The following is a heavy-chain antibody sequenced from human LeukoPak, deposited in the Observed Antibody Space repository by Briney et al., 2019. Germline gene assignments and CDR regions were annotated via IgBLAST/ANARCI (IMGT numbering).Heavy chain of an antibody. CDR3: ARERDYYDSSGYYVDAFDI. CDR1: GYTFTSYG. Sequence: ASVKVSCKASGYTFTSYGISWVRQAPGQGLEWMGWISAYNGNTNYAQKLQGRVTMTTDTSTSTAYMELRSLRSDDTAVYYCARERDYYDSSGYYVDAFDIWGQGTMVTVSS. V-gene: IGHV1-18*01. J-gene: IGHJ3*02. D-gene: IGHD3-22*01. CDR2: ISAYNGNT.